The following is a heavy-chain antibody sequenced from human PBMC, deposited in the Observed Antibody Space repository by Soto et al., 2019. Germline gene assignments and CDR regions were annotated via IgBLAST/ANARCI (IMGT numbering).Heavy chain of an antibody. J-gene: IGHJ4*02. CDR2: ISAYNGNT. CDR3: ARTLHCTSTSCSDYFDY. D-gene: IGHD2-2*01. Sequence: QVQLVQSGSEVKKPGASVKVSCKASGYTLTNYGISWVRQAPGQGLEWMGWISAYNGNTNYAQNLQGRVTMTTDTAPSTAYMELRSLRSYDTAVYYCARTLHCTSTSCSDYFDYWGQGTLVTVSS. CDR1: GYTLTNYG. V-gene: IGHV1-18*04.